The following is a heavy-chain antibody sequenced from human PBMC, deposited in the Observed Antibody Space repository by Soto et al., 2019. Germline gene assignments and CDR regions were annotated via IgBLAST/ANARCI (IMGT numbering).Heavy chain of an antibody. V-gene: IGHV4-31*03. J-gene: IGHJ3*02. Sequence: PSETLSLTCTVSGASISSGGYYWSWIRQHPGKGLEWIGYIYYSGSTYYNPSLKSRVTISVDTSKNQFSLKLSSVTAADTAVYYCARVGMIVMRAFDIWGQGTMVTVSS. D-gene: IGHD3-22*01. CDR3: ARVGMIVMRAFDI. CDR1: GASISSGGYY. CDR2: IYYSGST.